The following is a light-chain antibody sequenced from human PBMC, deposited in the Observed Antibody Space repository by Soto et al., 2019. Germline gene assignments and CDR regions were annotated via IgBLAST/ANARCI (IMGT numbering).Light chain of an antibody. CDR3: QQSYNAPIT. CDR2: AAS. CDR1: QSIISY. Sequence: DIQMTQSPSSLSASVGDRVTITCRASQSIISYLNWYQQKPGKAPKLLIYAASSLQSGVPSTFRGSGSGTDFTLTISSLQPEDFATYYCQQSYNAPITFGQGTRLEI. V-gene: IGKV1-39*01. J-gene: IGKJ5*01.